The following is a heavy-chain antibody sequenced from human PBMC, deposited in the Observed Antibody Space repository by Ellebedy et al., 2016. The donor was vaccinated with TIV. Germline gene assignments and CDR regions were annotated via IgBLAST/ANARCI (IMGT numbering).Heavy chain of an antibody. D-gene: IGHD3-10*01. Sequence: GGSLRLSCVASGFRFRSYWMSWVRQAPGKGLEWVANIYQDGSTKYYVDSVKGRFTISRDNAKNSLFLQMNSLRVEETAVYYCAKVLFAFGEFESPFDPWGQGTLVIVSS. CDR2: IYQDGSTK. V-gene: IGHV3-7*01. J-gene: IGHJ5*02. CDR1: GFRFRSYW. CDR3: AKVLFAFGEFESPFDP.